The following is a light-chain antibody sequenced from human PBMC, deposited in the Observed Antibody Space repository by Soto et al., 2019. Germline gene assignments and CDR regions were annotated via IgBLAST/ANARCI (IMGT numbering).Light chain of an antibody. CDR3: QQYNNWPYT. CDR2: VAS. V-gene: IGKV3-15*01. Sequence: IVMTQSPATLPVSPGERATLSCRATQRVSTNLAWYQQKPGQAPRLLIYVASSRATGVPARFSGSGSGTEFTLTISSLQSEDFALYYCQQYNNWPYTFGQGTRLEVK. J-gene: IGKJ2*01. CDR1: QRVSTN.